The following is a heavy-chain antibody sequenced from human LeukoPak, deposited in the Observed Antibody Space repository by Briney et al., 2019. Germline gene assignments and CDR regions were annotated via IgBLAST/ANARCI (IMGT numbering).Heavy chain of an antibody. V-gene: IGHV3-30*18. J-gene: IGHJ6*02. CDR2: ISYDGSKK. Sequence: PGGSLRPSCAASGFTFRSYGMRWVRQAPGKGLEWVAVISYDGSKKYYADSVKGRFTISRDNSKNTLDLRMNSLRAEDTAVYYCAKDGCSSTSCYVRDYYYGVDVWGQGTLVTVSS. CDR3: AKDGCSSTSCYVRDYYYGVDV. D-gene: IGHD2-2*01. CDR1: GFTFRSYG.